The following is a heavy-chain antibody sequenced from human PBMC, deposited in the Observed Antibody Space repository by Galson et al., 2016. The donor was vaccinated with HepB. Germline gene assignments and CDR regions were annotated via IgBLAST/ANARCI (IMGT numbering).Heavy chain of an antibody. J-gene: IGHJ3*02. V-gene: IGHV4-4*02. Sequence: SETLSLTCSISSGSVSSDNWWSWVRQTPGKGLEWIGKIHHSGNTDYNPSLKSRVFLSIDKSKNHFSLRLTSMTAADTAVYYCATVYDYWAIWGRGTMVTVSS. CDR1: SGSVSSDNW. CDR3: ATVYDYWAI. CDR2: IHHSGNT. D-gene: IGHD3-16*01.